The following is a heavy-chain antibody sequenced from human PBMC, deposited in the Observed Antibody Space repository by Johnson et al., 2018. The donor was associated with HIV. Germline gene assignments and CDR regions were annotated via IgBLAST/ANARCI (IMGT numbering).Heavy chain of an antibody. CDR1: QFTFSSYG. D-gene: IGHD1-7*01. J-gene: IGHJ3*02. Sequence: QVHLVESGGGVVQPGRSLRLSCAASQFTFSSYGMHWVRQAPGQGLEWVAVISYDGSNKYYADSVKGRFTISRDNSKNTLYLQMNSLRAEDTAVYYCARDGRITGTKDAFDIWGQGTMVTVSS. V-gene: IGHV3-30*03. CDR3: ARDGRITGTKDAFDI. CDR2: ISYDGSNK.